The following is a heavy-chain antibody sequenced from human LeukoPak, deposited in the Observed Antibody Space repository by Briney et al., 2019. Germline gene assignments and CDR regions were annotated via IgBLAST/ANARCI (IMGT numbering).Heavy chain of an antibody. CDR1: GFTFSSYA. CDR2: ISGSGDST. CDR3: AKKVPANWGSYFDY. J-gene: IGHJ4*02. Sequence: GGSLRLSCAASGFTFSSYAMSWVRQAPGKGLEWVSAISGSGDSTYSTDSVKGRFTISRDDSKNTLYLQMNSLRAEDTAVYYCAKKVPANWGSYFDYWGQGTLVTVSS. D-gene: IGHD7-27*01. V-gene: IGHV3-23*01.